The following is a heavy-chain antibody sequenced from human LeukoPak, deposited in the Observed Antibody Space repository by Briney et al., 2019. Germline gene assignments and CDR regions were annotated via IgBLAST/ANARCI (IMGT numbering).Heavy chain of an antibody. CDR1: GGSFSGYY. D-gene: IGHD3-3*01. CDR3: ASGPLLRH. V-gene: IGHV4-34*01. CDR2: INHSGGT. Sequence: SETLSLTCAVYGGSFSGYYWSWIRQPPGRGLEWIGEINHSGGTTYNPSLKSRVAISADTSKTQFSLKLSSVTAADTAVYYCASGPLLRHWGQGTLVTVSS. J-gene: IGHJ4*02.